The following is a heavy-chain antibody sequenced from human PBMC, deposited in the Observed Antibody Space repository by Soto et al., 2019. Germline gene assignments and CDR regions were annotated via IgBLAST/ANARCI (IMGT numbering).Heavy chain of an antibody. CDR2: IYYSGST. J-gene: IGHJ5*02. Sequence: PSETLSLTCTVSGGSISSGDYYWSWIRQPPGKGLEWIGYIYYSGSTYYNPSLKSRVTISVDASKNQFSLKLSSVTAADTAVYYCARAPYGSGSTFWFDPWGQGTLVTVSS. CDR3: ARAPYGSGSTFWFDP. V-gene: IGHV4-30-4*01. CDR1: GGSISSGDYY. D-gene: IGHD3-10*01.